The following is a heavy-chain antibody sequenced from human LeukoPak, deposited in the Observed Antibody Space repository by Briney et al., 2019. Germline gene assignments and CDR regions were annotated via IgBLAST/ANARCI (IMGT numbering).Heavy chain of an antibody. D-gene: IGHD3-10*01. CDR3: AKDLPYYYGSGSWNCY. CDR1: GFTFSRYA. CDR2: ISGSAGHT. V-gene: IGHV3-23*01. J-gene: IGHJ4*02. Sequence: PGGSLRLSCAASGFTFSRYAMKWVRQAPGKGLEWVSAISGSAGHTYYADSVKGRFTISRDNSKNTLYLQMNSLRAEDTAVYYCAKDLPYYYGSGSWNCYWGQGTLVTVSS.